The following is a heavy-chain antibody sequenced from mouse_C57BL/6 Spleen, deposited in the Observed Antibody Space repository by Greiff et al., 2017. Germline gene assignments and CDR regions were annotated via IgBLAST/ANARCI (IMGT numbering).Heavy chain of an antibody. CDR1: GFTFSSYA. J-gene: IGHJ1*03. Sequence: EVKLVESGGGLVKPGGSLKLSCAASGFTFSSYAMSWVRQTPEKRLEWVATISDGGSYTYYPDNVKGRFTISRDNAKNNLYLQMSHLKSEDTAMYYCARDRDYWYFDVWGTGTTVTVSS. V-gene: IGHV5-4*01. CDR2: ISDGGSYT. CDR3: ARDRDYWYFDV.